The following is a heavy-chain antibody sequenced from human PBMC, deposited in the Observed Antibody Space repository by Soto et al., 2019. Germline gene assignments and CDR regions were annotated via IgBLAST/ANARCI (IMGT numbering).Heavy chain of an antibody. CDR1: GGSISSNTYY. V-gene: IGHV4-39*01. CDR3: AETQGRFNSFYSYYYIDV. J-gene: IGHJ6*03. Sequence: PSETLSLTCTVSGGSISSNTYYWGWIRQPPGKGLEWVGTVYYGGTTYYNPSLKSRVTISVDTSKNQFSLKLSSVTAADTAVYYCAETQGRFNSFYSYYYIDVGKKGTRATAPS. CDR2: VYYGGTT. D-gene: IGHD3-16*01.